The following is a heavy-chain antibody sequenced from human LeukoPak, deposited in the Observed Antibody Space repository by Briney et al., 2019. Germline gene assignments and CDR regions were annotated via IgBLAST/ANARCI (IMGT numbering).Heavy chain of an antibody. V-gene: IGHV4-61*01. J-gene: IGHJ6*02. D-gene: IGHD5-18*01. CDR1: GGSVSSDSYY. Sequence: PSETLSLTCTVSGGSVSSDSYYWSWIRQPPGKGLEWIGYIYYSGSTSYNPSLKSRVTISVDTSKNQFSLKLSSVTDADTAVYYCARVGGYSYGYHNYGMDVWGQGPRSPSP. CDR2: IYYSGST. CDR3: ARVGGYSYGYHNYGMDV.